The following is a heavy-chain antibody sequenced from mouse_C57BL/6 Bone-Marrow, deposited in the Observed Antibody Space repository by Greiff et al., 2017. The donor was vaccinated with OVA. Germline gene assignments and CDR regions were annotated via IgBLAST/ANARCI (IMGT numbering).Heavy chain of an antibody. Sequence: VQLQQPGAELVKPGASVKLSCKASGYTFTSYWMQWVKQRPGQGLEWIGEIDPSDSYTNYNQKFMGKATLTVDTSSSTAYMQLSSLTSEDSAVYYCAREGSPYGSSSAWFAYWGQGTLVTVSA. CDR1: GYTFTSYW. V-gene: IGHV1-50*01. CDR3: AREGSPYGSSSAWFAY. J-gene: IGHJ3*01. CDR2: IDPSDSYT. D-gene: IGHD1-1*01.